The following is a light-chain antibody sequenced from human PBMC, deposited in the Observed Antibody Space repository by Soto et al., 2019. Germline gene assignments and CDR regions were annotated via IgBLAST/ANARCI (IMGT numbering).Light chain of an antibody. CDR3: GSYTTINTMI. CDR1: SGDVGAYNF. V-gene: IGLV2-14*01. J-gene: IGLJ2*01. Sequence: QSALTQPASVSGSPGQSITISCAGTSGDVGAYNFVTWFQQHPGKVPKLIIYDVTDRPSGVSDRFSGSKSGNTASLTISGLLAEDEADYYCGSYTTINTMIFGGGIKLTVL. CDR2: DVT.